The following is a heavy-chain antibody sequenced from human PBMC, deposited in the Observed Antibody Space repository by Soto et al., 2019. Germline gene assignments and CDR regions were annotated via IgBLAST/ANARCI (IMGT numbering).Heavy chain of an antibody. D-gene: IGHD2-15*01. J-gene: IGHJ4*02. Sequence: QVTLWQSGAGVKKPGSSVKVSCKASGGTFSSYAISWVRQAPGQGLEWMGGIIPIFGTANYAQKFQGRVTITADEATSTAYRELSSRRSEDTAVYYCARGGVYCSGGSCYSSFDYWGQGTLVTVSS. CDR3: ARGGVYCSGGSCYSSFDY. CDR2: IIPIFGTA. V-gene: IGHV1-69*01. CDR1: GGTFSSYA.